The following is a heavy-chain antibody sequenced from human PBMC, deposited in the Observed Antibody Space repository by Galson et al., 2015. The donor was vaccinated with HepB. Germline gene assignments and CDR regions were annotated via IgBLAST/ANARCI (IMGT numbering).Heavy chain of an antibody. V-gene: IGHV1-69*13. CDR2: IIPIFGTA. J-gene: IGHJ6*02. Sequence: SVKVSCKASGGTFSSYAISWVRQAPGQGLEWMGGIIPIFGTANYAQKFQGRVTITADESTSTAYMELSSLRSEDTAVYYCARDNLGIVVVPAALYYYGMDVWGQGTTVTVSS. CDR3: ARDNLGIVVVPAALYYYGMDV. D-gene: IGHD2-2*03. CDR1: GGTFSSYA.